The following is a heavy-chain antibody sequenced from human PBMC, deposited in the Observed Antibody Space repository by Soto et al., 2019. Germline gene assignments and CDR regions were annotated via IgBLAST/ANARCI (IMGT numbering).Heavy chain of an antibody. D-gene: IGHD3-10*01. Sequence: QVQLVQSGAEVKKPGSSVKVSCKASGGTFSSYAISWVRQAPGQGLEWMGGIIPIFGTANYAQKFQGRVTITADESMSTAYMELSSLRSEDTAVYYCARDSLRGYYGSGSYFISWGQGTLVTVSS. CDR2: IIPIFGTA. V-gene: IGHV1-69*01. J-gene: IGHJ5*02. CDR1: GGTFSSYA. CDR3: ARDSLRGYYGSGSYFIS.